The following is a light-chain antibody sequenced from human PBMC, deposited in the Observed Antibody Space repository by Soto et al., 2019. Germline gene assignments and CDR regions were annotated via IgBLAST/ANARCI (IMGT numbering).Light chain of an antibody. CDR1: QSVSSSS. CDR3: QQYISTPWT. Sequence: EIVLTQSPGTLSLSPGEGATLSCRASQSVSSSSLAWYQQKPGQAPRLLMYGAASRATGIPDRVSGSGSGSGTDFTLTISRLEPDDFAVYYCQQYISTPWTFGQGTKVDIK. J-gene: IGKJ1*01. V-gene: IGKV3-20*01. CDR2: GAA.